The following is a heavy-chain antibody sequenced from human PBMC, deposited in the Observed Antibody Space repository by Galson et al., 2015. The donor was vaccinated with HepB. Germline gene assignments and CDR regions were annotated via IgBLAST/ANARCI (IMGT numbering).Heavy chain of an antibody. D-gene: IGHD3-22*01. CDR1: GFIFSDYD. V-gene: IGHV3-13*01. J-gene: IGHJ5*01. CDR2: IGTAGNT. Sequence: SLRLSCAASGFIFSDYDMDGVRQATGKGLEWVSAIGTAGNTFYAGSVKGRFTISRENAKNSLYLQMNSLRAGDTAIYYCARGRYDSSGFWADSWGQGTLVTVSS. CDR3: ARGRYDSSGFWADS.